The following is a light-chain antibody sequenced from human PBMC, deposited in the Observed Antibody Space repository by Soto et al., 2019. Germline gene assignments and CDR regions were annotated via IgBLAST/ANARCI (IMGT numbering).Light chain of an antibody. CDR3: QQYGSSPVT. CDR2: AAS. J-gene: IGKJ1*01. CDR1: QSVRNSY. Sequence: EIVLTQSPGTLALSPGERATLSCRASQSVRNSYLAWYQQKPGQAPRLLIYAASSRATGIPDRFSGSGSGTDFTLTISRLEPEDFAVYYCQQYGSSPVTFGQGTKVEIK. V-gene: IGKV3-20*01.